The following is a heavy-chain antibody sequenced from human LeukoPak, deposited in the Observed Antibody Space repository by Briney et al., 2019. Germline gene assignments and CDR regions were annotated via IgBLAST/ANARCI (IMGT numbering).Heavy chain of an antibody. CDR3: ARAFYYYGSGSYYTNYYYYMDV. J-gene: IGHJ6*03. CDR1: GGSISSSNW. CDR2: IYHSGST. V-gene: IGHV4-4*02. D-gene: IGHD3-10*01. Sequence: SGTLSLTCAVSGGSISSSNWWSWVRQPPGKGLEWIGEIYHSGSTNYNPSLKSRVTISVDKSKNQFSLKLSSVTAADTAVYYCARAFYYYGSGSYYTNYYYYMDVWGKGTTVTISS.